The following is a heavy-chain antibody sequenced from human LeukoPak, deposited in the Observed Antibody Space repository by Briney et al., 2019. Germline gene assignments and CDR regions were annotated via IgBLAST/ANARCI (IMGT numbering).Heavy chain of an antibody. CDR3: ARVGAAGTTSPFDY. CDR2: INPNSGGT. J-gene: IGHJ4*02. CDR1: GYTFTGYY. D-gene: IGHD1-1*01. Sequence: ASVKVSRKASGYTFTGYYMHWVRQAPGQGLEWMGWINPNSGGTNYAQKFQGRVTMTRDTSINTAHTELSRLRSDDTAVYYCARVGAAGTTSPFDYWGQGTLVTVSS. V-gene: IGHV1-2*02.